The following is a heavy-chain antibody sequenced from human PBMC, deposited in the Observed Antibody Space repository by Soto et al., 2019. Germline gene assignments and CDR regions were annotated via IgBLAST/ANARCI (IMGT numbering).Heavy chain of an antibody. D-gene: IGHD6-13*01. CDR3: AKADYSYSWAPGDY. CDR1: RLAFSSYA. J-gene: IGHJ4*02. V-gene: IGHV3-23*01. Sequence: GGSLRLSCVISRLAFSSYALNWVRQAPGEGLEWVSSISGSGDTTYYADSVKGRFTISRDNSKNTLYLQMNSLRVEDTALYYCAKADYSYSWAPGDYWGQGTLVTVSS. CDR2: ISGSGDTT.